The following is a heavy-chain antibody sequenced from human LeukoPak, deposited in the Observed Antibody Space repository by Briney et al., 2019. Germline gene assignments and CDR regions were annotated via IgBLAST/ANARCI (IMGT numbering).Heavy chain of an antibody. J-gene: IGHJ5*02. V-gene: IGHV1-46*01. CDR3: ARCSSTSCYTYNWFDP. D-gene: IGHD2-2*02. CDR2: INPSGGST. Sequence: APVKVSCKASGYTFTSYYMHWVRQAPGQGLEWMGIINPSGGSTSYAQKFQGRVTMTRDTSTSTVYMELSSLRSEDTAVYYCARCSSTSCYTYNWFDPWGQGTLVTVSS. CDR1: GYTFTSYY.